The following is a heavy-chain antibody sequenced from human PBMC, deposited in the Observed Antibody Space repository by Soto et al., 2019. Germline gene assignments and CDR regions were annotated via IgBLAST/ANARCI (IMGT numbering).Heavy chain of an antibody. CDR2: INRDGSKK. V-gene: IGHV3-7*05. CDR3: ARDVSPGSSSLYLDAFDI. CDR1: GFTLSAYW. D-gene: IGHD6-13*01. J-gene: IGHJ3*02. Sequence: EVQLEESGGDLVQPGGSLRLSCAASGFTLSAYWMTWVRQAPGKGLEWVANINRDGSKKSYLGSVMGRFTISRDNVGNSLYLQMDSLRADDTALYYCARDVSPGSSSLYLDAFDIWGQGTMVTVSS.